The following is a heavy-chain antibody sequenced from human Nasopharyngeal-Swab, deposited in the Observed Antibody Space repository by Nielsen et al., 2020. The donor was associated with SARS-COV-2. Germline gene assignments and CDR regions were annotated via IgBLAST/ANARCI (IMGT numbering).Heavy chain of an antibody. Sequence: GSGKGSCRGSGYTLTELSMHWVRQAPGKGLEWMGGFDPEDGETIYAQKFQGRVTMTEDTSTDTAYMELSSLRSEDTAVYYCATGPAVGATPWFDPWGQGTPVTVSS. CDR3: ATGPAVGATPWFDP. CDR2: FDPEDGET. J-gene: IGHJ5*02. CDR1: GYTLTELS. D-gene: IGHD1-26*01. V-gene: IGHV1-24*01.